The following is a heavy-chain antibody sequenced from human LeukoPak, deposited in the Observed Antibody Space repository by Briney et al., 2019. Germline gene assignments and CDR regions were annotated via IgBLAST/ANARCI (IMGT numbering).Heavy chain of an antibody. V-gene: IGHV4-61*02. CDR3: ARGTRTTLGI. CDR1: GGSLSSGSYY. J-gene: IGHJ3*02. D-gene: IGHD2-2*01. CDR2: IYTSGST. Sequence: PSETLSLTCTVSGGSLSSGSYYWSWIRQPAGKGLEWIGRIYTSGSTNYNPSLKSRVTISVDTSKNQFSLKLSSVTAADTAVYYCARGTRTTLGIWGQGTMVTVSS.